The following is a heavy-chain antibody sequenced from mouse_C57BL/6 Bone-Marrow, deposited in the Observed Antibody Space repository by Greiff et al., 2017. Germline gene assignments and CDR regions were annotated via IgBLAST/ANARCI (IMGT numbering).Heavy chain of an antibody. Sequence: VQLKESGPELVKPGASVKISCKASGYSFTDYNMNWVKQSNGKSLEWIGVINPNYGTTSYNQKFKGKATLTVDQSSSTAYMQLNSLTSEDSAVYYCARDYYGSSSYYYAMDDWGQGTSVTVSS. CDR1: GYSFTDYN. J-gene: IGHJ4*01. V-gene: IGHV1-39*01. D-gene: IGHD1-1*01. CDR2: INPNYGTT. CDR3: ARDYYGSSSYYYAMDD.